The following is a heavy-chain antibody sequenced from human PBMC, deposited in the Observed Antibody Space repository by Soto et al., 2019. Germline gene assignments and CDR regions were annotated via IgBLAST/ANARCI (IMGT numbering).Heavy chain of an antibody. V-gene: IGHV4-59*01. CDR3: ARAGYGSAFGY. CDR1: GGSISSYY. CDR2: IYYSGST. Sequence: QVQLQESGPGLVKPSETLSLTCTVSGGSISSYYWSWIRQPPGKGLEWIGYIYYSGSTNYNPSLKSRVTISVDTSKNQFSLKLSSVTAADTAVYYCARAGYGSAFGYWGQGTLVTVSS. D-gene: IGHD3-10*01. J-gene: IGHJ4*02.